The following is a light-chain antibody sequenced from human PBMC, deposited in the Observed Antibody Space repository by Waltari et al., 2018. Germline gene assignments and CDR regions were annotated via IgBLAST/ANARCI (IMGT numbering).Light chain of an antibody. CDR2: DTS. CDR1: QSVKSNE. V-gene: IGKV3-20*01. J-gene: IGKJ4*02. CDR3: QQYGTPLT. Sequence: EIVLTQSPGTLSLSPGDRATLSCRASQSVKSNELAWYQQKPGQAPRLLIDDTSTRATGIPDRFSGSGSGTDFILTSSRLEAEDFVLYYCQQYGTPLTFGGGTKVEIK.